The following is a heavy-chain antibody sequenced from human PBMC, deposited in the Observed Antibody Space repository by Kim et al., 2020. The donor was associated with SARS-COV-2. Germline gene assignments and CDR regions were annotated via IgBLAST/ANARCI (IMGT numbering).Heavy chain of an antibody. D-gene: IGHD3-10*01. CDR3: ARGSVLWFGETSFDY. Sequence: PSLKGRVTISVDTSKNQFSLKLSSVTAADTAVYYCARGSVLWFGETSFDYWGQGTLVTVSS. J-gene: IGHJ4*02. V-gene: IGHV4-34*01.